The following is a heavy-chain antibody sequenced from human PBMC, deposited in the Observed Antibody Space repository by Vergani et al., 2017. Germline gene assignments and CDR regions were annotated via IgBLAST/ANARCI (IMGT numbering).Heavy chain of an antibody. J-gene: IGHJ4*02. CDR1: GGSVSSGSYY. CDR3: ARLSGYYYGSWTFDY. V-gene: IGHV4-61*10. CDR2: IYYSGST. D-gene: IGHD1-26*01. Sequence: QVQLQESGPGLVKPSETLSLTCTVSGGSVSSGSYYWSWIRQPAGKGLEWIGYIYYSGSTNYNPSLKSRVTISVDTSKNQFSLKLSSVTAADTAVYYCARLSGYYYGSWTFDYWGQGTLVTVSS.